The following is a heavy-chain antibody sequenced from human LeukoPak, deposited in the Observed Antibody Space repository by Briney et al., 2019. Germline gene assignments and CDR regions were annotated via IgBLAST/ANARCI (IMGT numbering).Heavy chain of an antibody. CDR1: GFTFNNYD. V-gene: IGHV3-30*02. J-gene: IGHJ5*02. D-gene: IGHD1-26*01. CDR2: IWYDGSNK. Sequence: GGSLRLSCATSGFTFNNYDMHWVRRAPGKGLDWVACIWYDGSNKYHTDSVKGRFTISRDTSKNTVYLQMNSLRVEDTAMYYCAKGGHSGSYWISSWGQGTLVTVSS. CDR3: AKGGHSGSYWISS.